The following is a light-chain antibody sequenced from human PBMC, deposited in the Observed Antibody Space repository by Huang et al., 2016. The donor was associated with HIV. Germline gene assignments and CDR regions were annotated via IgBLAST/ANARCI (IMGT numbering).Light chain of an antibody. J-gene: IGKJ2*01. CDR1: QSVSSNY. CDR2: CAS. V-gene: IGKV3-20*01. CDR3: QQHGDSPNT. Sequence: EIVLTQSPGTLSLSPGERATLSCRASQSVSSNYVAWDQQKPGQAPRLLIYCASSRATGIPDRFSGSGSVTDFTLTISRLEPEDFAVYYCQQHGDSPNTFGQGTKLEIK.